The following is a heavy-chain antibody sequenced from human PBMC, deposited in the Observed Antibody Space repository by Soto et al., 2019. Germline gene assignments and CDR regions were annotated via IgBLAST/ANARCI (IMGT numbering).Heavy chain of an antibody. D-gene: IGHD3-10*01. Sequence: SETLSLTCTVSGGSISSYYWSWIRQPPGKGLEWIGYIYYSGSTNYNPSLKSRVTISVDTSKNQFSLKLSSVTAADTAVYYCAKVRRITIPGGGYYYYYGMDVWGQGTTVTVSS. J-gene: IGHJ6*02. V-gene: IGHV4-59*01. CDR2: IYYSGST. CDR1: GGSISSYY. CDR3: AKVRRITIPGGGYYYYYGMDV.